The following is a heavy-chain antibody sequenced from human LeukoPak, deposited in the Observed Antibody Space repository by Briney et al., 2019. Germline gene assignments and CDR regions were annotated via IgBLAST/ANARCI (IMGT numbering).Heavy chain of an antibody. CDR3: ARDGPDSSGYSTGFDY. CDR1: GFTFSSYA. V-gene: IGHV3-30-3*01. J-gene: IGHJ4*02. D-gene: IGHD3-22*01. CDR2: ISYDGSNK. Sequence: QPGGSLRLSCAASGFTFSSYAMHWVRQAPGKGLEWVAVISYDGSNKYYADSVKGRFTISRDNSKNTLYLQMNSLRAEDTAVYYCARDGPDSSGYSTGFDYWGRGTLVTVSS.